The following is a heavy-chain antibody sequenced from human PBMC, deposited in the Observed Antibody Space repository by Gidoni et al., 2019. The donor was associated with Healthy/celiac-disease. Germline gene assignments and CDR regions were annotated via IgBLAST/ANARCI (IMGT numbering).Heavy chain of an antibody. CDR2: IIPIFGTA. J-gene: IGHJ3*02. CDR1: GGTFSSTA. D-gene: IGHD3-3*01. V-gene: IGHV1-69*01. CDR3: ARDHSYYDFWSGYYTANHDAFDI. Sequence: QVQLVQSGAEVKKPGSSVKFSCKASGGTFSSTAITWVRQAPGQGLEWMGGIIPIFGTANYAQKFQCRVTITADESTSTAYMELSSLRSEDTAVYYCARDHSYYDFWSGYYTANHDAFDIWGQGTMVTVSS.